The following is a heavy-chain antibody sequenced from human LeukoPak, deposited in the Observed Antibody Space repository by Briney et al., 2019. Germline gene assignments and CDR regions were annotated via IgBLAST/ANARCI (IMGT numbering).Heavy chain of an antibody. V-gene: IGHV3-23*01. CDR1: GFTFSSYA. CDR2: ISGSGGST. Sequence: GGSLRLSCAASGFTFSSYAMSWVRQAPGKGVEWVSAISGSGGSTYYADSVKGRFTISRDNSKNTLYLQMNSLRAEGTAVYYCAKGAASWRYDRSGYYGYFDYWGQGTLVTVSS. J-gene: IGHJ4*02. D-gene: IGHD3-22*01. CDR3: AKGAASWRYDRSGYYGYFDY.